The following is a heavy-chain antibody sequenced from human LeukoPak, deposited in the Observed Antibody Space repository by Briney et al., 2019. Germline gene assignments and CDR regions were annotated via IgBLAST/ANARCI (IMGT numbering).Heavy chain of an antibody. CDR3: ASRSSIWSGYQDTLYYFDS. CDR2: IYYSGTT. CDR1: GGSINTNNYY. V-gene: IGHV4-39*07. Sequence: SETLSLTCSVSGGSINTNNYYWGWIRQPPGKGLEWIGTIYYSGTTFYNPSLKSRVTISVDTSKNQFSLKLSSVTAADTAVYYCASRSSIWSGYQDTLYYFDSWGQGTLVTVSS. J-gene: IGHJ4*02. D-gene: IGHD3-3*01.